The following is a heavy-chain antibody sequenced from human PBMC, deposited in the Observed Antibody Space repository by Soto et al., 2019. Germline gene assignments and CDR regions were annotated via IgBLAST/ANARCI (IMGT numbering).Heavy chain of an antibody. CDR1: GFTFSSYA. CDR3: AKGYYNWNYSWFDP. J-gene: IGHJ5*02. CDR2: ISGSGGST. V-gene: IGHV3-23*01. Sequence: HPGGSLRLSCAASGFTFSSYAMSWVRQAPGKGLEWVSAISGSGGSTYYADSVKGRFTISRDNSKNTLYLQMNSLRAEDTAVYYCAKGYYNWNYSWFDPWGQGTLVTVSS. D-gene: IGHD1-7*01.